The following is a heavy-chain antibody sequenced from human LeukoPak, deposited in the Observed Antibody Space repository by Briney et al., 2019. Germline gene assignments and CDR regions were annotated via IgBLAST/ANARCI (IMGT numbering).Heavy chain of an antibody. D-gene: IGHD6-13*01. J-gene: IGHJ4*02. V-gene: IGHV4-61*02. CDR3: ARFSSSWPWGDY. Sequence: SETLSLTCTVSGDSISSGSYYWSWIRQPAGKGLEWIGRVYTSGSTNYNPSLKSRVTISIDTSKNQFSLNLSSVTAADTAVYYCARFSSSWPWGDYWGQGTLATVSS. CDR2: VYTSGST. CDR1: GDSISSGSYY.